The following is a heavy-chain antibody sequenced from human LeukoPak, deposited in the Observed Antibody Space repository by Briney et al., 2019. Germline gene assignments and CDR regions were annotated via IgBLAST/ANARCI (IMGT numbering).Heavy chain of an antibody. Sequence: GGSLRLSCAASQFTFSSSTMSWVRQAPGKGLQWASSIKNNGDSTTYADSVKGRFTISRDNSRSMLYLQMNSLTAEDTAIYYCAIIGGWGTVPAYWGQGTLVTVSS. J-gene: IGHJ4*02. CDR3: AIIGGWGTVPAY. V-gene: IGHV3-23*01. CDR1: QFTFSSST. CDR2: IKNNGDST. D-gene: IGHD1-1*01.